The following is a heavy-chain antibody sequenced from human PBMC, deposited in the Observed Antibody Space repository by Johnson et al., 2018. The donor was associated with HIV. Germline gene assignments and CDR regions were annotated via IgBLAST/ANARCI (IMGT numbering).Heavy chain of an antibody. J-gene: IGHJ3*02. CDR2: IRYDGSNK. CDR3: GRDINYSNYVTDAFDI. V-gene: IGHV3-30*02. CDR1: GFTFSSYG. Sequence: QVQLVESGGGVVQPGRSLRLSCAASGFTFSSYGMHWARQAPGKGLEWVAFIRYDGSNKYYADSVKGRFTISRDSSKNTLYLQMNSLRAEDTAVYYCGRDINYSNYVTDAFDIWGQGTVVTVSS. D-gene: IGHD4-11*01.